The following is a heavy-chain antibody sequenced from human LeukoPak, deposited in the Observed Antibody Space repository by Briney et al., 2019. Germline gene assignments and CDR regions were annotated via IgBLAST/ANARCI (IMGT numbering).Heavy chain of an antibody. CDR2: ITPIIGTT. CDR3: TRVNLRGSKYNWFDP. Sequence: SVKVSCTSFGGTFNTHIFNWVRQAPGQGLEWMGTITPIIGTTKYAERFQARVTIPADRSTSTAYLELSDLTYDDTAVYYCTRVNLRGSKYNWFDPWGQGTHVSVS. CDR1: GGTFNTHI. D-gene: IGHD1-26*01. J-gene: IGHJ5*02. V-gene: IGHV1-69*08.